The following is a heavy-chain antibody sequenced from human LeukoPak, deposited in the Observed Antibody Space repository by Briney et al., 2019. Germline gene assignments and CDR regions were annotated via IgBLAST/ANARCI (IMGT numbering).Heavy chain of an antibody. V-gene: IGHV1-3*04. Sequence: ASVKVSCKASGYTFTSYAMHWVRQAPGQRLEWMGWINTGNGNTEYSQKLQGRVTITRDKSTSTAYMELSSLRSEDTAVYYCASKTPEGPVWGSYRRGYFQHWGQGTLVTVSS. J-gene: IGHJ1*01. CDR2: INTGNGNT. D-gene: IGHD3-16*02. CDR3: ASKTPEGPVWGSYRRGYFQH. CDR1: GYTFTSYA.